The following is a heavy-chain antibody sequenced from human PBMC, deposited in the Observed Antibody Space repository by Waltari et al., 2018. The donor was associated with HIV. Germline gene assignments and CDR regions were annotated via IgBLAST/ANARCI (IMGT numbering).Heavy chain of an antibody. CDR1: GGSIRSPNNY. V-gene: IGHV4-39*07. CDR2: IYRSGTI. J-gene: IGHJ3*01. D-gene: IGHD3-22*01. CDR3: ARDQDYYDSSGYTSYAFDP. Sequence: QLQLQESGPGLVKPSETLSLTCTVSGGSIRSPNNYWGWIRQSPGKGLEWIGSIYRSGTIYYNPSLKSRVIISVRRSKNQFSLKLSSVTAADTAVYYCARDQDYYDSSGYTSYAFDPWGQGTMVTVSS.